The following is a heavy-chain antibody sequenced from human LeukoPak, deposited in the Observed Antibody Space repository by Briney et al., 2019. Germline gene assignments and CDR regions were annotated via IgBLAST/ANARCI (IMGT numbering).Heavy chain of an antibody. D-gene: IGHD6-19*01. CDR2: IYYTGST. V-gene: IGHV4-61*01. CDR3: ARGAGWYNY. Sequence: SETLSLTCTVSGYSISSGYYWSWLRQPPGKGLEWIGYIYYTGSTNYNPSLKSRVTISVDTSKKEFSLKLSSVTAADTAVYYCARGAGWYNYWGQGILVTVSS. CDR1: GYSISSGYY. J-gene: IGHJ4*02.